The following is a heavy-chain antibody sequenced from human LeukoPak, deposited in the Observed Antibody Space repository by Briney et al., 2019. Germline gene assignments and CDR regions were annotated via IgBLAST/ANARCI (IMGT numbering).Heavy chain of an antibody. Sequence: GASVKVSCKASGYTSISYYIHWVRQAPGQGLEWMGIIIPNGGVTSNAQNFQGRVTMTRDTSTSTVYMELSSLRSEDTAVYYCARGGSSYDKWGQGTLVTVSS. CDR2: IIPNGGVT. J-gene: IGHJ4*02. V-gene: IGHV1-46*01. CDR1: GYTSISYY. CDR3: ARGGSSYDK. D-gene: IGHD6-19*01.